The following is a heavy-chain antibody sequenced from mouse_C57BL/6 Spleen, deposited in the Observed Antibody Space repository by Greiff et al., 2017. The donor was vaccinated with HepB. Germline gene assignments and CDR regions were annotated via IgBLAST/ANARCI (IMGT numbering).Heavy chain of an antibody. D-gene: IGHD2-3*01. J-gene: IGHJ4*01. Sequence: LQQPGAELVRPGSSVKLSCKASGYTFTSYWMEWVKQRPGQGLEWIGNIYPSDSETHYNQKFKDKATLTVDKSSSTAYMQLSSLTSEDSAVYYCARSRDGYYAMDYWGQGTSVTVSS. V-gene: IGHV1-61*01. CDR2: IYPSDSET. CDR3: ARSRDGYYAMDY. CDR1: GYTFTSYW.